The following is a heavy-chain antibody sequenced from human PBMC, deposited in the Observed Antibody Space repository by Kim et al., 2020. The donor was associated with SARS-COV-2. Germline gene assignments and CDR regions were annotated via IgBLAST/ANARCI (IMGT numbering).Heavy chain of an antibody. V-gene: IGHV3-23*01. CDR3: ANPGYCSGGSCYWGVVY. D-gene: IGHD2-15*01. Sequence: GGSLRLSCAASGFTFSSYAMSWVRQAPGKGLEWVSAISGSGGSTYYADSVKGRFTISRDNSKNTLYLQMNSLRAEDTAVYYCANPGYCSGGSCYWGVVYWGQGTMVTVSS. CDR1: GFTFSSYA. CDR2: ISGSGGST. J-gene: IGHJ4*02.